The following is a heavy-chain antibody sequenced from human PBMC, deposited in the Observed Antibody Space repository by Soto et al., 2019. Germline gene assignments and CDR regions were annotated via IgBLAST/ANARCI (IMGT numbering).Heavy chain of an antibody. CDR3: AIHPMLGYSDY. Sequence: ASVKVSCKASGYTFASYGISWVRQAPGQGLEWMGWISAYNGNTNYAQKLQGRVTMTTDTSTGTAYMELRSLRSDDTAVYYCAIHPMLGYSDYWGQGTLVTVSS. V-gene: IGHV1-18*01. J-gene: IGHJ4*02. CDR2: ISAYNGNT. D-gene: IGHD2-15*01. CDR1: GYTFASYG.